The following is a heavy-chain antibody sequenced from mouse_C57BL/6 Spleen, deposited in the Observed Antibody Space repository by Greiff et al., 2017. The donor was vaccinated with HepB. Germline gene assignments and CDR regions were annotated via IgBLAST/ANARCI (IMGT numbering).Heavy chain of an antibody. J-gene: IGHJ2*01. Sequence: EVKVVESEGGLVQPGSSMKLSCTASGFTFSDYYMAWVRQVPEKGLEWVANINYDGSSTYYLDSLKSRFIISRDNAKNILYLQMSSLNSEDTATYYCARGDYYGIDYWGQGTTLTVSS. CDR2: INYDGSST. CDR3: ARGDYYGIDY. D-gene: IGHD1-1*01. CDR1: GFTFSDYY. V-gene: IGHV5-16*01.